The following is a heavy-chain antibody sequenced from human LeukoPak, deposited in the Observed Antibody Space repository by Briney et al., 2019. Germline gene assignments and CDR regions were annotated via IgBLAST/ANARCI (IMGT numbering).Heavy chain of an antibody. J-gene: IGHJ3*02. CDR1: GFRFSSYA. Sequence: SGGSLRLACAASGFRFSSYAMSWVRQAPGKGLEWVSAISGGGVSTYYADSVKGRFTVSRDNSKNTLYLQMNSLRAEDTAVYYCAKDWAAADPPSWAFDIWGQGTVVTVSS. CDR3: AKDWAAADPPSWAFDI. D-gene: IGHD6-13*01. V-gene: IGHV3-23*01. CDR2: ISGGGVST.